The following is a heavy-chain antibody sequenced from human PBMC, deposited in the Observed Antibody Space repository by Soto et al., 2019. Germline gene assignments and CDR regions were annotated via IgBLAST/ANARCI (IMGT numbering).Heavy chain of an antibody. CDR1: GGSTSSSDYY. J-gene: IGHJ4*02. V-gene: IGHV4-30-4*01. D-gene: IGHD3-22*01. CDR2: IYYSAST. Sequence: SETLSLSCTVSGGSTSSSDYYWSWIRQPPGKGLEWIGYIYYSASTYYNPSLKSRVTISVDTSKNQFSLKLSSVTAADTAVFYCDRAPPSGYYDRSGYPDYWGRGTLVTVSP. CDR3: DRAPPSGYYDRSGYPDY.